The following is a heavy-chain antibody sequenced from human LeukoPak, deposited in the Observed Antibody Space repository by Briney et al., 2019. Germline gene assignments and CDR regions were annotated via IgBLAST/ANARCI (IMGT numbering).Heavy chain of an antibody. J-gene: IGHJ6*03. CDR3: ARPIRSGYYYYYMDV. CDR2: ISAYNGNT. V-gene: IGHV1-18*01. D-gene: IGHD3-3*01. Sequence: PGASVKVSCKASGYTFTSYGISWVRQAPGQGLEWMGWISAYNGNTNYAQKLQGRVTMTTDTSTSTAYMELRSLRSDDTAVYYCARPIRSGYYYYYMDVWGKGTTVTISS. CDR1: GYTFTSYG.